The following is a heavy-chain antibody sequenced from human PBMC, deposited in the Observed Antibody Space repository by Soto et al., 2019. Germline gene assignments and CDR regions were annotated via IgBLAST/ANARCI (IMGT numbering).Heavy chain of an antibody. D-gene: IGHD3-3*01. J-gene: IGHJ5*02. CDR2: ISAYDGKT. CDR3: ARDPHEFWTSYWFDP. Sequence: GASVKVSCKTSGYTFNTYGMNWVRQAPGQGLELMGWISAYDGKTTYAEKFQGRVTLTTDTSTSTAYMELRSLRSDDTAIYYCARDPHEFWTSYWFDPWGQGTPVTVSS. CDR1: GYTFNTYG. V-gene: IGHV1-18*01.